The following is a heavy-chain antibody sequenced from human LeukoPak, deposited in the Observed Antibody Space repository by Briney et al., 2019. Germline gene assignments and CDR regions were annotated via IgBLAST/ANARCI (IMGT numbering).Heavy chain of an antibody. J-gene: IGHJ4*02. CDR1: GGSISSYY. Sequence: PSETLSLTCTVSGGSISSYYWSWIRQPPGKGLEWIGYIYYSGSTNYNPSLKSRVTISLDTPKNQFSLKLSSVTAADTAIYYCAGGGGFDSAFFDYWGQGTLVTVSS. CDR3: AGGGGFDSAFFDY. V-gene: IGHV4-59*01. D-gene: IGHD2-21*02. CDR2: IYYSGST.